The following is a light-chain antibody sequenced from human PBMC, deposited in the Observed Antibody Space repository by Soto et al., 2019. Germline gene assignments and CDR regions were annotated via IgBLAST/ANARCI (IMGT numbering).Light chain of an antibody. V-gene: IGKV3-20*01. CDR3: MQYCSSPWT. CDR2: GAS. CDR1: QSVSSSY. Sequence: EIVLTQSPGTLSLSPGERATLSCRASQSVSSSYLAWYQQKPGQAPRLLIYGASSRATGVPDRFSGSGSGTDFTRTITRLEPEDFAVYYCMQYCSSPWTFGQGTEVEIK. J-gene: IGKJ1*01.